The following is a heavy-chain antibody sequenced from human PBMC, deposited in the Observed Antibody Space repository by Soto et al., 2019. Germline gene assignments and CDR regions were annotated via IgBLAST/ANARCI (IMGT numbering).Heavy chain of an antibody. V-gene: IGHV4-59*01. CDR3: ARDRGGTIAARRGWFDS. CDR1: GGSIISTYY. J-gene: IGHJ5*01. Sequence: SETLSLTCTVSGGSIISTYYWSWIRQSTGKGLEWIGYIFYSGSTNYNPSLKSRVTISVDTSKNQFSLKLSSVTAADTAVYYCARDRGGTIAARRGWFDSWGQGMLVTVSS. CDR2: IFYSGST. D-gene: IGHD6-6*01.